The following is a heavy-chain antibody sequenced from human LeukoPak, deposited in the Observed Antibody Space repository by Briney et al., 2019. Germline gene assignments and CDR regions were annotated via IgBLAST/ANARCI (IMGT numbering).Heavy chain of an antibody. CDR1: GFSLSTSGVG. CDR2: IYWNDDK. V-gene: IGHV2-5*01. CDR3: AHRRPWASGWYPRGGGLATTYFDY. J-gene: IGHJ4*02. Sequence: SGPTLVNPTQTLTLTCTFSGFSLSTSGVGVGWIRQPPGKALEWLALIYWNDDKRYSPSLMSRLTITKDTSKNQVVLTMTNMDPVDTATYYCAHRRPWASGWYPRGGGLATTYFDYWGQGTLVTVSS. D-gene: IGHD6-19*01.